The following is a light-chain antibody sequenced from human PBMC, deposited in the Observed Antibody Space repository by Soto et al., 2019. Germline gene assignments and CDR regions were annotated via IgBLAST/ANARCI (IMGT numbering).Light chain of an antibody. Sequence: AIRMTQSPSSLSASTGDRVTITCRASQGISSYLAWYQQKPGKAPKLLIYAASSLQSGVPSRFTGSGSGTEFTLTISSLQPEDFATYYCQQSYTTPRTFGQGTKVDI. CDR2: AAS. J-gene: IGKJ1*01. CDR3: QQSYTTPRT. V-gene: IGKV1-8*01. CDR1: QGISSY.